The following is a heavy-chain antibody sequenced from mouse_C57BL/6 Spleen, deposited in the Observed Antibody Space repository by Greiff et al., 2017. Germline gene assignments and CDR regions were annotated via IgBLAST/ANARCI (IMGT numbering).Heavy chain of an antibody. D-gene: IGHD2-5*01. CDR2: IDPSDSET. V-gene: IGHV1-52*01. CDR1: GYTFTSYW. CDR3: ARRGYSNYGFAY. Sequence: VQLQQPGAELVRPGSSVKLSCKASGYTFTSYWMHWVKQRPIQGLEWIGNIDPSDSETHYNQKFKDKATLTVDKSSSTAYMQLSSLTSEDSAVYYCARRGYSNYGFAYWGQGTLVTVSA. J-gene: IGHJ3*01.